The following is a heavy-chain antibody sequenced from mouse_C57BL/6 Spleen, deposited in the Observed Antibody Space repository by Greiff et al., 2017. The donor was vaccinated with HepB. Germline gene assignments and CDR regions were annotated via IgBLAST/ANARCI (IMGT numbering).Heavy chain of an antibody. D-gene: IGHD1-1*02. CDR3: ARYGRYFDV. J-gene: IGHJ1*03. V-gene: IGHV1-50*01. CDR1: GYTFTSYW. CDR2: IDPSVSYT. Sequence: VQLQQPGAELVKPGASVKLSCKASGYTFTSYWMQWVKQRPGQGLEWIGEIDPSVSYTNYNQKFKGKATLTVDTSSSTAYMQLSSLTSEDSAVYYCARYGRYFDVWGTGTTVTVSS.